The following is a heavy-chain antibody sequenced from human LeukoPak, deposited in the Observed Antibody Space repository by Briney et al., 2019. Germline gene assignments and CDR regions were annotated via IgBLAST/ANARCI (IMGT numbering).Heavy chain of an antibody. J-gene: IGHJ4*02. CDR2: ITNSYI. CDR1: GFTFSSYS. Sequence: PGGSLRLSCAASGFTFSSYSMNWVRQAPGKGLEWVSSITNSYIYYAESVKGRFTISRDNAKNTLYLQMNSLRAEDTAVYYCASHSSSWYGFDYWGQGTLVTVSS. CDR3: ASHSSSWYGFDY. V-gene: IGHV3-21*04. D-gene: IGHD6-13*01.